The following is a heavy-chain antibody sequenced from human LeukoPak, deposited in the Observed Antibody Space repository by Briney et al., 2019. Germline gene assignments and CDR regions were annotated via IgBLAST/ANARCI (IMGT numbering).Heavy chain of an antibody. D-gene: IGHD4-17*01. CDR2: IYSDGTT. CDR3: ARDPHAYGPPDY. J-gene: IGHJ4*02. CDR1: GFTVSTNY. V-gene: IGHV3-53*01. Sequence: GGSLRLSCAASGFTVSTNYMNWVRQAPGRGLEWVSIIYSDGTTYYADSVKGRFTISRDNSKNTLYLQMNSLRAEDTAVYYCARDPHAYGPPDYWGQGTLVTVSS.